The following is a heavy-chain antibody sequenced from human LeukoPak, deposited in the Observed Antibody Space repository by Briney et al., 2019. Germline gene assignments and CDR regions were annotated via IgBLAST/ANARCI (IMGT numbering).Heavy chain of an antibody. CDR1: GFSFSSYA. CDR3: AKGDHIEDTVW. V-gene: IGHV3-23*01. D-gene: IGHD4-17*01. J-gene: IGHJ4*02. CDR2: ISGSGSRA. Sequence: GGSLRLSCEASGFSFSSYAMSWVRQAPGKGLEWVSAISGSGSRAYYPDSVKGRFTISRDNSKKTLYLQMNNLRAEDTAVYYCAKGDHIEDTVWWGQGTLVTVSS.